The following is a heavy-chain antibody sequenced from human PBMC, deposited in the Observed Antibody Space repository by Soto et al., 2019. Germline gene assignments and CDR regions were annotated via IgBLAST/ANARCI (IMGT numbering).Heavy chain of an antibody. CDR2: ISYDGSNK. J-gene: IGHJ4*02. V-gene: IGHV3-30*18. D-gene: IGHD4-17*01. CDR1: GFTFSSYG. Sequence: QVPLVESGGGVVQPGRSLRLSCAASGFTFSSYGMHWVRQAPGKGLEWVAVISYDGSNKYYADSVKGRFTISRDNSKNTLYLQMNSLRAEDTAVYYCAKGDDYGDYNYFDYWGQGTLVTVSS. CDR3: AKGDDYGDYNYFDY.